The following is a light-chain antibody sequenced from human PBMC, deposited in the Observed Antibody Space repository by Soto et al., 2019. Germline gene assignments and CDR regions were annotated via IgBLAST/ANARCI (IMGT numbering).Light chain of an antibody. V-gene: IGLV1-44*01. CDR3: ASGDDSLNGPLV. CDR2: SNT. CDR1: NSNIGTNA. J-gene: IGLJ3*02. Sequence: QSVLTQPPSASGTPGQRVAISCSGSNSNIGTNAVTWYQHLPGTAPKLLIYSNTQRPSGVPDRFSGSKSGTSASLAISGLQSEDDADDYCASGDDSLNGPLVFGGGTKLTVL.